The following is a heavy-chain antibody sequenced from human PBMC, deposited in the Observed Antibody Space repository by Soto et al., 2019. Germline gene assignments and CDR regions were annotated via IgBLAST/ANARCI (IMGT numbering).Heavy chain of an antibody. CDR2: LSHDGINE. CDR1: GFTLSGYA. D-gene: IGHD2-21*01. V-gene: IGHV3-30-3*01. CDR3: ARDGPNTGVGDDHYYGMDV. Sequence: QVHLVESGGGVVQPGRSLRLSCAASGFTLSGYAVHWVRQAPGKGLEWVAALSHDGINEFYRDSVKGRFTISRDNSKNTFYLQMNSLRDEDTAVYYCARDGPNTGVGDDHYYGMDVWGQGTTVTVS. J-gene: IGHJ6*02.